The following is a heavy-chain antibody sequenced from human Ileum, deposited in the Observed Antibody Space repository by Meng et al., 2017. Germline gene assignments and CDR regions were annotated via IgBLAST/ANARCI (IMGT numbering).Heavy chain of an antibody. Sequence: QVQPGGSGGGVVQPGTSLRLSCAASGLTLSSYAMYWVRQAPGKGLEWVAVISSDGANKYYTDSVKGRFTISRDNSKNTLSLQMNSLTAEDTAVYYCARDLLRACDYWGQGTLVTVSS. CDR2: ISSDGANK. J-gene: IGHJ4*02. V-gene: IGHV3-30*10. D-gene: IGHD1-26*01. CDR1: GLTLSSYA. CDR3: ARDLLRACDY.